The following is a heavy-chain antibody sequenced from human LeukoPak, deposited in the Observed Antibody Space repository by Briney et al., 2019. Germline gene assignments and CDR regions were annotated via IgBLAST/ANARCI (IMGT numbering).Heavy chain of an antibody. CDR2: ISGTNGNT. J-gene: IGHJ4*02. Sequence: GGSLRLSCGASGFTFSRYAMSWVRQAPGKGLEWVSGISGTNGNTYYADSVKGRFTISRDNSKNTVYLQMNSLRAEDTALYYCAKDWEGVSGTPTAIDYWGRGTLVTVSS. V-gene: IGHV3-23*01. CDR1: GFTFSRYA. D-gene: IGHD6-19*01. CDR3: AKDWEGVSGTPTAIDY.